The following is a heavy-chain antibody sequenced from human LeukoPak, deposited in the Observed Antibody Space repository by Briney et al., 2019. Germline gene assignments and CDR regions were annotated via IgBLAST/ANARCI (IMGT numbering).Heavy chain of an antibody. V-gene: IGHV3-33*01. CDR3: ARDLDYYDSSGYSCLGY. CDR2: IWYDGSNK. CDR1: GFTFSSYG. D-gene: IGHD3-22*01. J-gene: IGHJ4*02. Sequence: GGSLRLSCVASGFTFSSYGMHWVRQAPGKGLEWVAVIWYDGSNKYYADSVKGRFTISRDNSKNTLYLQMNSLRAEDTAVYYCARDLDYYDSSGYSCLGYWGQGTLVTVSS.